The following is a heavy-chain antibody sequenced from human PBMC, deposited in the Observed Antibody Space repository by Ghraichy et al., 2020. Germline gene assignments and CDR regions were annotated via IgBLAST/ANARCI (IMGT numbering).Heavy chain of an antibody. J-gene: IGHJ4*02. V-gene: IGHV3-11*06. CDR2: ISSSSGYT. CDR1: GFSFSDYY. D-gene: IGHD6-13*01. CDR3: ASAGAAAGRVDY. Sequence: SCAASGFSFSDYYMSWIRQAPGKGLEWVSYISSSSGYTNYADSVKGRFTISRDNARNSLYLQMNSLRAEDTAVYYCASAGAAAGRVDYWGQGTLVTVSS.